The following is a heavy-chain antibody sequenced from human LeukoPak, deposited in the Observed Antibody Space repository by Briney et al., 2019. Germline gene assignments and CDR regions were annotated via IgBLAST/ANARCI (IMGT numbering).Heavy chain of an antibody. Sequence: GGSLKLSCAASGFTFSSYWMSWVRQAPGKGLEWVANIKQDGSEKYYVDSVKGRFTISRDNAKNSLYLQMNSLRAEDTAVYYCARDGYDSSGYYPDYWGQGTLVTVSS. D-gene: IGHD3-22*01. CDR2: IKQDGSEK. J-gene: IGHJ4*02. CDR1: GFTFSSYW. CDR3: ARDGYDSSGYYPDY. V-gene: IGHV3-7*01.